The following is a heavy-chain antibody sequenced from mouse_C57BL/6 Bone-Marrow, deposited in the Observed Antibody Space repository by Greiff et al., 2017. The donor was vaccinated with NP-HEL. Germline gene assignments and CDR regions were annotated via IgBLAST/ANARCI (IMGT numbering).Heavy chain of an antibody. CDR1: GYAFSSYW. CDR3: ARGDYGSSRFGYAMDY. Sequence: QVQLKESGAELVKPGASVNISCKASGYAFSSYWMNWVKERPGKGLEWIGQIYPGDGDTKYNGKFKGKATLTADKSSSTAYMQVSSLTSEDSAVYFCARGDYGSSRFGYAMDYWGQGTSVTVSS. V-gene: IGHV1-80*01. CDR2: IYPGDGDT. J-gene: IGHJ4*01. D-gene: IGHD1-1*01.